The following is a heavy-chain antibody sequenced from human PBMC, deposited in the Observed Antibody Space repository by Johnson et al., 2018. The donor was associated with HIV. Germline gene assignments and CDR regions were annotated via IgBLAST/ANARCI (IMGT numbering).Heavy chain of an antibody. V-gene: IGHV3-33*01. J-gene: IGHJ3*02. CDR3: TTAPTTWIQVWSLGAFDI. CDR1: GFTFSSYG. D-gene: IGHD5-18*01. Sequence: QVQLVESGGGVVQPGGSLRLSCAASGFTFSSYGMHWVRQAPGKGLEWVAVIWNDGINKFYPDSVKGRISISRANSMNTLYLQMNSLKTEDTAVYYCTTAPTTWIQVWSLGAFDIWGQGTMVTVSS. CDR2: IWNDGINK.